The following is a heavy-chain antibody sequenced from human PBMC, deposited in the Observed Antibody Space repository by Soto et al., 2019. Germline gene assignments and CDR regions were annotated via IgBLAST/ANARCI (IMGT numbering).Heavy chain of an antibody. V-gene: IGHV1-69*13. CDR2: IIPMFGTA. CDR1: GGTFSRDA. Sequence: ASVKVSCKASGGTFSRDAISWVRQAPGQGLEWMGGIIPMFGTAEYAQKFQGRLTITADESTSTAYMELRSLRSEDTAVYYCSRGVVVVAASQLGWFDPWGQGTLVTVSS. D-gene: IGHD2-15*01. J-gene: IGHJ5*02. CDR3: SRGVVVVAASQLGWFDP.